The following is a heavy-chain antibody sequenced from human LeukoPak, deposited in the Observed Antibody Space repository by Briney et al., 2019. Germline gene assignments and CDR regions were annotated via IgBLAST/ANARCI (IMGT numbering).Heavy chain of an antibody. CDR3: ARAQYYYDSSGYSPDY. V-gene: IGHV1-46*01. CDR2: INPSGGST. J-gene: IGHJ4*02. CDR1: EYTFTNYF. Sequence: GASVKVSCKASEYTFTNYFMHWVRQAPGQGLEWMGVINPSGGSTSYAQKFQGRVTMTRDTSTSTVYMELSSLRSEDTAVYYCARAQYYYDSSGYSPDYWGQGTLVTVSS. D-gene: IGHD3-22*01.